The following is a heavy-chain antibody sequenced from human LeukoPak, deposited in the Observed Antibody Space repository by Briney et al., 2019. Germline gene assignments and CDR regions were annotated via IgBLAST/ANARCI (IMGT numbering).Heavy chain of an antibody. CDR3: ARGDGQWPAFEHYYMDV. D-gene: IGHD6-19*01. Sequence: GGSLRLSCAASGFTFSSYGMHWVRQAPGKGLEWVAFIRYDGSNKYYADSVKGRFTISRDNSKNTLYLQMNSLRAEDTAVYYCARGDGQWPAFEHYYMDVWGKGTTVTVSS. J-gene: IGHJ6*03. V-gene: IGHV3-30*02. CDR1: GFTFSSYG. CDR2: IRYDGSNK.